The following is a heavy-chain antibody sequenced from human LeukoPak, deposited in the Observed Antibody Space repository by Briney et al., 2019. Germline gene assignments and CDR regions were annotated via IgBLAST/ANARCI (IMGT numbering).Heavy chain of an antibody. J-gene: IGHJ4*02. Sequence: PSETLSLTCTVSGGSISSGGYSWSWIRQPPGKGLEWIGYIYHSGSTYYNPSLKSRVTISVDRSKNQFSLKLSSVTAADTAVYYCARGGYSNGFDYWGQGTLVTVSS. D-gene: IGHD5-18*01. CDR2: IYHSGST. V-gene: IGHV4-30-2*01. CDR3: ARGGYSNGFDY. CDR1: GGSISSGGYS.